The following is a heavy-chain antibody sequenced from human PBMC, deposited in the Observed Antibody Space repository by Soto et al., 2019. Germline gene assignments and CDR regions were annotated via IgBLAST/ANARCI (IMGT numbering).Heavy chain of an antibody. V-gene: IGHV4-39*01. CDR2: IYYSGST. D-gene: IGHD3-16*01. Sequence: PSETLSLTCTVSGGSISSSSYYWGWIRQPPGKGLEWIGSIYYSGSTYYNPSLKSRVTISVDTSKNQFSLKLSSVTAADTAVYYCARLQGGYYYYGMDVWGQGTTVT. CDR1: GGSISSSSYY. CDR3: ARLQGGYYYYGMDV. J-gene: IGHJ6*02.